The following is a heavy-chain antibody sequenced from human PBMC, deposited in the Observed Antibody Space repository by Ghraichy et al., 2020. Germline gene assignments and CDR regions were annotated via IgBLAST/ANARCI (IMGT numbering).Heavy chain of an antibody. CDR2: ISAAGDT. CDR1: GFTFSNFD. CDR3: TRGLIA. D-gene: IGHD2-8*01. J-gene: IGHJ6*02. V-gene: IGHV3-13*01. Sequence: GGSLRLSCVASGFTFSNFDMHWVRQATGKGLEWVSAISAAGDTFYPDSVKGRFTISRENAKNSLYLQMNSLRAEDAAVYYCTRGLIAWGQGTTVTVS.